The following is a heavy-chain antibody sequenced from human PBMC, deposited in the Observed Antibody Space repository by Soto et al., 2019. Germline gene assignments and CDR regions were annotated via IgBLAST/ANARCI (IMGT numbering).Heavy chain of an antibody. CDR1: GGSISSYY. J-gene: IGHJ5*02. CDR3: ARHVGCSSTSCYDTWFDP. Sequence: SETLSLTCTVSGGSISSYYSSWIRQPPGKGLEWIGYIYYSGSTNYNPSLKSRVTISVDTSKNQFSLKLSSVTAADTAVYYCARHVGCSSTSCYDTWFDPWGQGTLVTVSS. CDR2: IYYSGST. V-gene: IGHV4-59*08. D-gene: IGHD2-2*01.